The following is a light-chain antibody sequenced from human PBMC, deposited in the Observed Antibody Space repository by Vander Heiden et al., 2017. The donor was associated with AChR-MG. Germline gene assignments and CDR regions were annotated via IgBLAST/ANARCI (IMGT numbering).Light chain of an antibody. Sequence: EIVLTQSPGTLSLSPGERATLSCRASQDITAAFLAWYQQKPGQAPRLLIYGASSRVTGIPDRFSGSGSGTDFTLTITRLEPEDFAMYYCQQYCSSSITFGQRTRLEIK. V-gene: IGKV3-20*01. CDR3: QQYCSSSIT. CDR2: GAS. J-gene: IGKJ5*01. CDR1: QDITAAF.